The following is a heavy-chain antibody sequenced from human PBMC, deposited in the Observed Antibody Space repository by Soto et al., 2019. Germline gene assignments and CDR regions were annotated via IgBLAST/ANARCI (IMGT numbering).Heavy chain of an antibody. CDR3: ARDISGPASGYDWFDP. D-gene: IGHD5-18*01. CDR2: INWSGSYT. Sequence: GAPRPSCGAPGFTPRGYYISWVRPAPGEGLEWVSHINWSGSYTNYADSVKGRFTISRDNAKNSLYLQMNSLRVEDTAVYYCARDISGPASGYDWFDPWGQGTLVTVSS. V-gene: IGHV3-11*06. CDR1: GFTPRGYY. J-gene: IGHJ5*02.